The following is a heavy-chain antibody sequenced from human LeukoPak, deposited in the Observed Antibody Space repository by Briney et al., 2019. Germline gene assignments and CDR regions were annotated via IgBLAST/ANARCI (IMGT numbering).Heavy chain of an antibody. V-gene: IGHV1-46*01. CDR3: AAIFSSIIGWFDP. D-gene: IGHD3-10*01. Sequence: GASVKVSCKASGYTFTSYYMHWVRQAPGQGLEWMGIINPSGGSTSYAQKFQGRVTMTRDTSTNTVYMELSSLRSEDTAVYYCAAIFSSIIGWFDPWGQGTLVTVSS. CDR1: GYTFTSYY. J-gene: IGHJ5*02. CDR2: INPSGGST.